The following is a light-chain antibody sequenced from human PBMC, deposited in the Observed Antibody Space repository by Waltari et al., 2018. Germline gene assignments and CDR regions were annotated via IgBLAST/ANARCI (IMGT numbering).Light chain of an antibody. Sequence: QSALTQPRSVSGSPGQSVTFSCTGTSRDVGAYTYVSCYQVHPGNAPKLILYDVDNRPSGVPDRFSGSKAGNTASLTISGLQTEDEADYYCCSYAGRYTSVFGGGTKVTVL. CDR3: CSYAGRYTSV. CDR1: SRDVGAYTY. J-gene: IGLJ2*01. V-gene: IGLV2-11*01. CDR2: DVD.